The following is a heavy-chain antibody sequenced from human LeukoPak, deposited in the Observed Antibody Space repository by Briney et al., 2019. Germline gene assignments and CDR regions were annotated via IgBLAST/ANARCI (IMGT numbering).Heavy chain of an antibody. J-gene: IGHJ4*02. CDR1: GGSISSYY. CDR2: IYYSGNT. D-gene: IGHD6-13*01. V-gene: IGHV4-59*12. CDR3: ARATLYSSTYYFDY. Sequence: PSETLSLTCTVSGGSISSYYWSWIRQPPGKGLEWIGSIYYSGNTYYNPSLKSRVTTSVDTSKNQFSLKLSSVTAADTAVYYCARATLYSSTYYFDYWGQGTLVTVSS.